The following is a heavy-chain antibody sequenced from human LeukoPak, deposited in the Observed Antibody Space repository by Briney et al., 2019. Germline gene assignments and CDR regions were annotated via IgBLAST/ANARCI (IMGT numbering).Heavy chain of an antibody. CDR2: ISYTGST. CDR3: ARLQSANHDNGYYTGGFYYMDV. J-gene: IGHJ6*03. CDR1: GGSMSKNY. V-gene: IGHV4-59*08. Sequence: SETLSLTCSVSGGSMSKNYWGWIRQPPGRGLEWIGYISYTGSTSYTPSLKSRVSIFLETPRNQFSLEVSSVIAADTAVYYCARLQSANHDNGYYTGGFYYMDVWGKGTTVTVPS. D-gene: IGHD4-17*01.